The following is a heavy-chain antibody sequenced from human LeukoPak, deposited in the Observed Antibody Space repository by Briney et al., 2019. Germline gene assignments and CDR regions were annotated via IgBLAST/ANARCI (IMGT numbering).Heavy chain of an antibody. J-gene: IGHJ5*02. Sequence: ASVKVSCKASGYTFTNYGITWVRQAPGQGLEWMGWISGYQGSTKYAQNFQGRVTMTIDTSTNTAYMDLRSLRSDDTAIYFCARSELGTITAGPFNSWGQGTLVTVSS. CDR1: GYTFTNYG. V-gene: IGHV1-18*01. CDR3: ARSELGTITAGPFNS. D-gene: IGHD5-24*01. CDR2: ISGYQGST.